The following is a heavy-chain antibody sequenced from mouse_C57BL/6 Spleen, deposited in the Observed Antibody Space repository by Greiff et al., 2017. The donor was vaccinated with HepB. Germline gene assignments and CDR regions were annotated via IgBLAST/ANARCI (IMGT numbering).Heavy chain of an antibody. D-gene: IGHD1-1*01. CDR3: ARSPFITTVAWYFDV. CDR2: ISGGGGNT. V-gene: IGHV5-9*01. Sequence: VQLKESGGGLVKPGGSLKLSCAASGFTFSSYTMSWVRQTPEKRLEWVATISGGGGNTYYPDSVKGRFTISRDNAKNTLYLQMSSLRSEDTALYYCARSPFITTVAWYFDVWGTGTTVTVSS. J-gene: IGHJ1*03. CDR1: GFTFSSYT.